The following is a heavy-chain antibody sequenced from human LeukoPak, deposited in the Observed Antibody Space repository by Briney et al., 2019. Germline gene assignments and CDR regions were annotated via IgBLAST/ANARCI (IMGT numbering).Heavy chain of an antibody. V-gene: IGHV3-7*03. J-gene: IGHJ4*02. D-gene: IGHD3-3*01. CDR1: GFTFSSYW. Sequence: GGSLRLSCAASGFTFSSYWMSWVRQAPGKGLEWVANIKQDGSEKYYVDSVKGRFTISRDNAKNSLYLQMNSLRAEDMALYYCAKSTDYDFWSGRFDYWGQGTLVTVSS. CDR2: IKQDGSEK. CDR3: AKSTDYDFWSGRFDY.